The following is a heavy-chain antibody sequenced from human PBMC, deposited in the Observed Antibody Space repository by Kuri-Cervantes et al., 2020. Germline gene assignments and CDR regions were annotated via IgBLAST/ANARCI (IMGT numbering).Heavy chain of an antibody. D-gene: IGHD2-15*01. Sequence: ASVKVSCKASGYTFTGYYMHWVRQAPGHGLEWIGWTTSDTVNTKYAQKVHMRVAMTMDTSTSTAYMELRSLRSDDTAVYYCAREGWPGETPDYWGQGTLGTVSS. CDR1: GYTFTGYY. CDR2: TTSDTVNT. J-gene: IGHJ4*02. V-gene: IGHV1-18*04. CDR3: AREGWPGETPDY.